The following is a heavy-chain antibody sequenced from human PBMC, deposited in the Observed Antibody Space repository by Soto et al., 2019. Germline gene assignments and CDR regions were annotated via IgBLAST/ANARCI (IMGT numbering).Heavy chain of an antibody. V-gene: IGHV4-39*01. Sequence: QLQLQESGPGLVKPSETLSLTCTASGDTISSSDFYWGWIRQPPGRGLEWIGNIFYSGSTYYNPSLKSRVTISVDTSRKQFSLKLRSVTAADTAVYYCARRTDYGDYSDAFDVWGHGSMVTVSS. CDR3: ARRTDYGDYSDAFDV. CDR1: GDTISSSDFY. D-gene: IGHD4-17*01. J-gene: IGHJ3*01. CDR2: IFYSGST.